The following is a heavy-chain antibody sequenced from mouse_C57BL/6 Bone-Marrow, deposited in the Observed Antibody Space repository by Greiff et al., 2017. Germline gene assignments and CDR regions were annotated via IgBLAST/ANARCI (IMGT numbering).Heavy chain of an antibody. Sequence: QVQLKQSGAELARPGASVKLSCKASGYTFTSYGISWVKQRTGQGLEWIGEIYPRSGNTYYNEKFKGKATLTADKSSSTAYMELRSLTSEDSAVYFCAHYYDYDRGFAYWGQGTLVTVSA. V-gene: IGHV1-81*01. CDR3: AHYYDYDRGFAY. D-gene: IGHD2-4*01. CDR2: IYPRSGNT. J-gene: IGHJ3*01. CDR1: GYTFTSYG.